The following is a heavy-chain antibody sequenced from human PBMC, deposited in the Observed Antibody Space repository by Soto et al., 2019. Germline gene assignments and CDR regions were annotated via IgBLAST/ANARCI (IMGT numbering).Heavy chain of an antibody. J-gene: IGHJ3*02. CDR1: GGSISSYY. CDR2: IYYSGST. Sequence: SETLSLTCTVSGGSISSYYWSWIRQPPGKGLEWIGYIYYSGSTNYNPSLKSRVTISVDTSKNQFSLKLSSVTAADTAVYYCARRPEEGPTALAFDIWGQGTMVT. V-gene: IGHV4-59*08. D-gene: IGHD3-3*02. CDR3: ARRPEEGPTALAFDI.